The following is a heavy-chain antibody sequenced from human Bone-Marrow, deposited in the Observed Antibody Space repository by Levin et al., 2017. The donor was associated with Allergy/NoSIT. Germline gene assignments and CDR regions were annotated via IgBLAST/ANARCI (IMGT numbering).Heavy chain of an antibody. V-gene: IGHV1-46*01. CDR3: ARDPRWVTAAAPSWWFDP. D-gene: IGHD6-25*01. CDR2: INPNTGTT. Sequence: ASVKVSCRASGYTFTRNYLHWVRQAPGLGLEWMGIINPNTGTTNYAQQFQGRVSMTRDTSTRTVYMELSSLKSEDTALYFCARDPRWVTAAAPSWWFDPWDQGTLVIVSS. CDR1: GYTFTRNY. J-gene: IGHJ5*02.